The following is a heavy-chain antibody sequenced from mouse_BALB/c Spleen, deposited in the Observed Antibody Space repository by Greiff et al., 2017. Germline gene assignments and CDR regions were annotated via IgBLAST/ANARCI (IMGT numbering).Heavy chain of an antibody. D-gene: IGHD2-1*01. CDR1: GYAFTNYL. J-gene: IGHJ2*01. Sequence: VQLQQSGAELVRPGTSVKVSCKASGYAFTNYLIEWVKQRPGQGLEWIGVINPGSGGTNYNEKFKGKATLTADKSSSTAYMQLSSLTSDDFAVYFCARDGNYWGQGTTLTVSS. V-gene: IGHV1-54*01. CDR2: INPGSGGT. CDR3: ARDGNY.